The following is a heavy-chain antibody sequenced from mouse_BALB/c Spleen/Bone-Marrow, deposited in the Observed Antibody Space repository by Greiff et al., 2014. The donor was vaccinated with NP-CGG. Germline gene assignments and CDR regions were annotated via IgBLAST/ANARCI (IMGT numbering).Heavy chain of an antibody. CDR2: IYPSDSYT. V-gene: IGHV1-69*02. Sequence: QVQLKESWAELGRPGASVKLSFKASGYTFTSSWVNWGKPRPGQGLGWIGNIYPSDSYTNYNQKFKDKATLTVDKSSSTAYMQLSSPTSEDSAVYYCTRSGGYYFDYWGQGTTLTVSS. J-gene: IGHJ2*01. CDR1: GYTFTSSW. CDR3: TRSGGYYFDY.